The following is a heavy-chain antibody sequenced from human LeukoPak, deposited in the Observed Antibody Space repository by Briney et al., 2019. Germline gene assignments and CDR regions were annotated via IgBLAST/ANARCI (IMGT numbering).Heavy chain of an antibody. CDR1: GGSISSGGYY. V-gene: IGHV4-31*03. J-gene: IGHJ4*02. Sequence: SETLSLTCTVSGGSISSGGYYWSWIRQHPGKGLEWIGYIYYSGSTYYNPSLKSRVTISVDTSKNQFSLKLSSVTAADTAVYYCARVGGVGATGTPDFWGQGTLVTVSS. D-gene: IGHD1-26*01. CDR2: IYYSGST. CDR3: ARVGGVGATGTPDF.